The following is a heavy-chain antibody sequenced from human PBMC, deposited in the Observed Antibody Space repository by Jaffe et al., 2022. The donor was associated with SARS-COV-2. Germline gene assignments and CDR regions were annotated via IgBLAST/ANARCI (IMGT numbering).Heavy chain of an antibody. D-gene: IGHD1-26*01. CDR2: VNSDGSST. V-gene: IGHV3-74*01. CDR1: GFTFTDNW. Sequence: EVQLVESGGGLVQPGGSLRLSCAASGFTFTDNWMHWVRQAPGKGLVWVSRVNSDGSSTDYADSLRGRFTISRDNAKNMLFLQMNSLRAEDTAVYYCVRETTRSGNYFDYWGQGTLATVSS. CDR3: VRETTRSGNYFDY. J-gene: IGHJ4*02.